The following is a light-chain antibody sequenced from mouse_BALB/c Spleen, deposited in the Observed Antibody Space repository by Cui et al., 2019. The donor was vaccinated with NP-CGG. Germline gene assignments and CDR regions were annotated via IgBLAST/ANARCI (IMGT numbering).Light chain of an antibody. V-gene: IGLV1*01. J-gene: IGLJ1*01. CDR3: ALWYSNHWV. CDR2: GTN. CDR1: TGAVTTSNY. Sequence: HGIVCLGSATPTPPGETVTLTCRSSTGAVTTSNYANWVQEKPDHLFTGLIGGTNNRVPGIPARFSGSLIGDKAALTITGAQTEDEAIYFCALWYSNHWVFGGGTKLTVL.